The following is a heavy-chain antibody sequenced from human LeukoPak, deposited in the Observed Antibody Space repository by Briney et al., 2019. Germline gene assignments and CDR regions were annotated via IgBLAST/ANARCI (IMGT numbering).Heavy chain of an antibody. CDR3: ARGLAISSSGWYDTFDY. CDR2: ISTNGDRT. V-gene: IGHV3-64*02. Sequence: PGGSLRLSCAASGFTFSNSAMYWVRQAPGKGLEFVSVISTNGDRTYYADSVKGRFTISRDNSKNTLYLQMGNLRADDMAVYYCARGLAISSSGWYDTFDYWGQGALVTVSS. CDR1: GFTFSNSA. D-gene: IGHD6-19*01. J-gene: IGHJ4*02.